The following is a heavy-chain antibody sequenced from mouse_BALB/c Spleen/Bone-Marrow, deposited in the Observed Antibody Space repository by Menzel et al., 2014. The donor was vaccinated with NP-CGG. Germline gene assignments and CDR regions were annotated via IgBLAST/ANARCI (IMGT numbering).Heavy chain of an antibody. Sequence: QVQLKHSGPGLVAPSQSLSITCNVSGYSLTVYAVNWVRQPHGKDLEWLGMIWGDGITDYNSAFKSRLSNSKDDSKSEVFLKMNSLQTDDTAKYYCAREGNYFDYWGQSTTLTGSS. J-gene: IGHJ2*01. CDR3: AREGNYFDY. CDR2: IWGDGIT. V-gene: IGHV2-6-7*01. CDR1: GYSLTVYA.